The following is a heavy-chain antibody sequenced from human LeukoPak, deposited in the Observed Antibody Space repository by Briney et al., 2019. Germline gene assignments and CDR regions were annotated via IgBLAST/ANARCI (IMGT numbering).Heavy chain of an antibody. D-gene: IGHD2-15*01. CDR1: GGSISSGGYY. CDR3: ARERCSGGSCYPRGLNLFDP. V-gene: IGHV4-31*03. Sequence: SETLSLTCTVSGGSISSGGYYWSWIRQHPGKGLEWIGYIYYSGSTYYNPSLKSRVTISVDTSKNQFSLKLSSVTAADTAVYYCARERCSGGSCYPRGLNLFDPWGQGTLVTVSS. CDR2: IYYSGST. J-gene: IGHJ5*02.